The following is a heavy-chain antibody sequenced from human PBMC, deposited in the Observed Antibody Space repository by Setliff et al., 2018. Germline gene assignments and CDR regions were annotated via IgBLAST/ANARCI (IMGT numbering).Heavy chain of an antibody. CDR3: AREQSNYDFWSGYYGSYLDY. CDR2: IYPGDSDT. D-gene: IGHD3-3*01. J-gene: IGHJ4*02. V-gene: IGHV5-51*01. CDR1: GYSFTNYW. Sequence: PGESLKISCKGSGYSFTNYWIGWVRQMPGKGLEWMGIIYPGDSDTRYSPSFQGQVTISADKSISTAYLQWSSLKASDTAIYYCAREQSNYDFWSGYYGSYLDYWGQGTLVTVSS.